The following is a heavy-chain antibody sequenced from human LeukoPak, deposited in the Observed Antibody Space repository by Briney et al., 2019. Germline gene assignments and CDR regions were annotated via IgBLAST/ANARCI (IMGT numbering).Heavy chain of an antibody. J-gene: IGHJ4*02. CDR3: ARDPPSRGTRYFDY. D-gene: IGHD3-16*01. CDR1: GFTFDGYT. CDR2: ISSTSTYI. V-gene: IGHV3-21*01. Sequence: GGSLRLSCATSGFTFDGYTMHWVRQAPGTGLEWVSSISSTSTYITYADSVKGRFTISRDNANNSMYLQMDSLRAEDTAVYYCARDPPSRGTRYFDYWGQGTLVTVSS.